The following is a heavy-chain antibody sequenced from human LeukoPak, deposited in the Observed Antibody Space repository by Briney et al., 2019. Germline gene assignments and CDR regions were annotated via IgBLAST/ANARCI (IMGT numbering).Heavy chain of an antibody. J-gene: IGHJ5*02. D-gene: IGHD7-27*01. CDR3: ARDFPSATGAWDRWFDP. V-gene: IGHV4-59*01. CDR2: IYSSGST. CDR1: GGSIRSCF. Sequence: KASETLSLTCSVSGGSIRSCFWSWIRQPPGKGLEWIGHIYSSGSTNFNPSLESRVTISVDTSKNQFSLNLNSVTAADTAVYYCARDFPSATGAWDRWFDPWGQGTLVTVSS.